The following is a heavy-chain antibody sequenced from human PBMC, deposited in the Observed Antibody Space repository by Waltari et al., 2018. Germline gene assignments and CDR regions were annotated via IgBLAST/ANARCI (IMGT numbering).Heavy chain of an antibody. CDR2: IYSGGST. V-gene: IGHV3-53*01. D-gene: IGHD2-15*01. Sequence: EVQLVESGGGLIQPGGSLRLSCAASGFTVSSNYMSWVRQAPGKGREWVSVIYSGGSTYYADSVKGRFTISRDNSKNTLYLQMNSLRAEDTAVYYCARDWSLNDAPWGVAPHAFDIWGQGTMVTVSS. CDR3: ARDWSLNDAPWGVAPHAFDI. CDR1: GFTVSSNY. J-gene: IGHJ3*02.